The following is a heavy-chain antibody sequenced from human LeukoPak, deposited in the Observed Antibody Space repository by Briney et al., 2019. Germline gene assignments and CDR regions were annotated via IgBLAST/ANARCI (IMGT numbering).Heavy chain of an antibody. CDR1: GGSSSGYY. V-gene: IGHV4-34*01. D-gene: IGHD4-11*01. Sequence: SETLSLTCAVYGGSSSGYYWNWIRQPPGKGLEWIGEINHSGSTNYNPSLKSRVTISVDTSKNQFSLKLSSVTAADTAVYYCVRGTVERYSNYGDWGQGTLVTVSS. CDR2: INHSGST. CDR3: VRGTVERYSNYGD. J-gene: IGHJ4*02.